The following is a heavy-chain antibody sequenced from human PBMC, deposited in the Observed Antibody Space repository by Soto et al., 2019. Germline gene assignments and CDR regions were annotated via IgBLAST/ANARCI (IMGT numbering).Heavy chain of an antibody. CDR2: ISSDGSEK. J-gene: IGHJ4*02. CDR1: GFTFSNYG. V-gene: IGHV3-30*03. CDR3: ARGNFVTFPLLDW. Sequence: QVQLVESGGGVVQPGRSLRLSCAASGFTFSNYGMHWDRQAPGKGLEWVTVISSDGSEKFYADSVQARFTISRGNAKNTLYVEMNSLRAEDTAVYYCARGNFVTFPLLDWCGQGTLVTVSS. D-gene: IGHD1-7*01.